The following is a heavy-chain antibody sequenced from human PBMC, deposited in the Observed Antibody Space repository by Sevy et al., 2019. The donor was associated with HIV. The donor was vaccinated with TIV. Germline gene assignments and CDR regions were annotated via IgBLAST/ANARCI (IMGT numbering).Heavy chain of an antibody. D-gene: IGHD2-8*01. Sequence: GGSLRLSCAASGFTFSKYSMSWVRQPPGKGLEWVSTLSFGCGEINYADSVKGRFTISRDISKSSVYLQMNSLRPEDTAVYYCAREGCTKPHDYWGQGTLVTVSS. J-gene: IGHJ4*02. V-gene: IGHV3-23*01. CDR1: GFTFSKYS. CDR2: LSFGCGEI. CDR3: AREGCTKPHDY.